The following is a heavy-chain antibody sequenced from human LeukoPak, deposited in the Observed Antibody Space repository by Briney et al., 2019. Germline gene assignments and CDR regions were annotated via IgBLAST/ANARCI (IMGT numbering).Heavy chain of an antibody. Sequence: GASVKVSCKASGGTFSSYAISWVRQAPGQGLEWMGGIIPIFGTANYAQKFQGRVTITADESTSTAYMELSSLRSEDTAVYYCARDCSSTSCSRWSYYYGMDVWGQGTTVTVSS. V-gene: IGHV1-69*13. D-gene: IGHD2-2*01. CDR1: GGTFSSYA. J-gene: IGHJ6*02. CDR3: ARDCSSTSCSRWSYYYGMDV. CDR2: IIPIFGTA.